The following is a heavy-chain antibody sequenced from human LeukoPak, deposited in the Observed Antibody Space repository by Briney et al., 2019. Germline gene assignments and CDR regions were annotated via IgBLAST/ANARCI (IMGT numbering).Heavy chain of an antibody. D-gene: IGHD7-27*01. J-gene: IGHJ5*02. CDR3: ARQIFQLGINWFDP. Sequence: SETLSLTCTVSGGSISSSSYYWGWIRQPPGKGLEWIGSIYYSGSTYYNPSLKSRFTISVDTSKNQFSLKLSSVTAADTAVYYCARQIFQLGINWFDPWGQGTLVTVSS. V-gene: IGHV4-39*01. CDR2: IYYSGST. CDR1: GGSISSSSYY.